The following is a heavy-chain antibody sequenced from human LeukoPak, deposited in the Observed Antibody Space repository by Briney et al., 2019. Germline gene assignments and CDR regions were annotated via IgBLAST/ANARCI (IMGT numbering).Heavy chain of an antibody. D-gene: IGHD3-16*01. V-gene: IGHV3-23*01. CDR1: GFTFSSYA. CDR3: APDGGAHAGYFDY. J-gene: IGHJ4*02. CDR2: ISGSGGST. Sequence: PGGSLRLSCAASGFTFSSYAMSWVRHAPGKGLEWLSAISGSGGSTYYADSVKGRFTISRDNSKNTLYLQMNSLRAEDTAVYYCAPDGGAHAGYFDYWGQGTLVTVSS.